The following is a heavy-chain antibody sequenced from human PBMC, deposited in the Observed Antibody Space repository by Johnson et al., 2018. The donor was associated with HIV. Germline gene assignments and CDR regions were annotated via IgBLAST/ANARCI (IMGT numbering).Heavy chain of an antibody. CDR2: IIGSDGST. CDR1: RFTFSSYA. J-gene: IGHJ3*02. CDR3: ARGRDSTGDGGAFDI. V-gene: IGHV3-23*04. Sequence: VHLVASGGGLVQPGRSLILSCTASRFTFSSYAMSWVRQAPGKGLEWVSAIIGSDGSTYYADSVTGRFTISRDNSKNTLYLQMNSLRAEDTAVYYCARGRDSTGDGGAFDIWGQGTMVTVSS. D-gene: IGHD7-27*01.